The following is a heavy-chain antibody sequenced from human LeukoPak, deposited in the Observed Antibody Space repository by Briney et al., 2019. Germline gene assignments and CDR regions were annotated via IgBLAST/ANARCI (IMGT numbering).Heavy chain of an antibody. Sequence: PGGSLRLSCAASGFTFSSYAMSWVRQAPGKGLEWVSAISGSGGSTYYAASVKGRFTISRDNSKNTLYLQMNSLRAEDTAVYYCANIKTGFDYYYGMDVWGQGTTVTVSS. CDR3: ANIKTGFDYYYGMDV. V-gene: IGHV3-23*01. CDR1: GFTFSSYA. CDR2: ISGSGGST. D-gene: IGHD3-9*01. J-gene: IGHJ6*02.